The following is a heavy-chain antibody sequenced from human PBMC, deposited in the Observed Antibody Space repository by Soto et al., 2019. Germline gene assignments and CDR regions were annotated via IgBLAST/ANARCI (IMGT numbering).Heavy chain of an antibody. J-gene: IGHJ5*02. CDR2: IFHGGST. V-gene: IGHV4-30-2*01. D-gene: IGHD2-2*01. Sequence: ASETLSLTCTVSGGSISSGGYYWSWIRQPPGKGLEWIGYIFHGGSTYYNPSLRSRVTISVDRSRTQFSLKMSSVTAADTAVYYCARGRVVVPAAVMFNCLDPWGQGDLVTVSS. CDR1: GGSISSGGYY. CDR3: ARGRVVVPAAVMFNCLDP.